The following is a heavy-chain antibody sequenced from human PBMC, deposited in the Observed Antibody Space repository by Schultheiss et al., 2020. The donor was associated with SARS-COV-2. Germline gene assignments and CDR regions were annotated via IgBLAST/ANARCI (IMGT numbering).Heavy chain of an antibody. J-gene: IGHJ6*02. V-gene: IGHV3-33*01. Sequence: GGSLRLSCAASGFTFRDYGMHWVRQAPGKGLEWVAAMWYDGSNEYHADSVKGRFTISRDNSKDTLYLQMNSLRADDTAVYYCARGSGYYGSYYYGMDVWGQGTTVTVSS. D-gene: IGHD3-22*01. CDR3: ARGSGYYGSYYYGMDV. CDR2: MWYDGSNE. CDR1: GFTFRDYG.